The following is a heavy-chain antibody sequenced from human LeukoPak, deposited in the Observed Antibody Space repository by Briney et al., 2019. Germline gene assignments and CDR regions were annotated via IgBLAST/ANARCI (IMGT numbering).Heavy chain of an antibody. CDR3: ARGRRIFVVVIPYPFDY. D-gene: IGHD3-3*01. J-gene: IGHJ4*02. V-gene: IGHV4-34*01. CDR1: GGSFSGYY. Sequence: PSETLSLTCAVYGGSFSGYYWSWIRQPPGKWLEWIGEINHSGSTNYNPSLKSRVTISVDTSKNQFSLKLSSVTAADTAVYYCARGRRIFVVVIPYPFDYWGQGTLVTVSS. CDR2: INHSGST.